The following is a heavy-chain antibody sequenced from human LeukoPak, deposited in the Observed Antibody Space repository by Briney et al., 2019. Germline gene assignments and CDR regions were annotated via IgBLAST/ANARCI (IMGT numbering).Heavy chain of an antibody. Sequence: ASVKVSCKASGYTFTGYYMHWVRQAPGQGLEWMGWINPNSGGTNYAQKFQRRVTMTRDTSISTAYMELSRLRSDDTAVYYCARVADIVVVPAARSTFIDYFDYWGQGTLVTVSS. V-gene: IGHV1-2*02. J-gene: IGHJ4*02. CDR3: ARVADIVVVPAARSTFIDYFDY. CDR1: GYTFTGYY. CDR2: INPNSGGT. D-gene: IGHD2-2*01.